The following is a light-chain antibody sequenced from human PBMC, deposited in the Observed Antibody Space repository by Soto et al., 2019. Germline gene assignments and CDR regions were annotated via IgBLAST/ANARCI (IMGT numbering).Light chain of an antibody. J-gene: IGKJ1*01. V-gene: IGKV1-5*03. CDR1: QSIGTW. Sequence: DIQMTQSPSTLSASVGDRVTITCRASQSIGTWLAWYQQKPGKAPKLLIYKASSLESGAPSRFSGTGSGTEFTLTISSLQPDDFATYYSQQYSSYRTFGQGTKVEIE. CDR2: KAS. CDR3: QQYSSYRT.